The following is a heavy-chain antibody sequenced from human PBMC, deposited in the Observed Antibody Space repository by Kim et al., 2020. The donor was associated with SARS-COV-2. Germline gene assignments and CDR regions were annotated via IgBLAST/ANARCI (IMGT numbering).Heavy chain of an antibody. D-gene: IGHD4-17*01. CDR3: AKNGDYGDYNWFDP. J-gene: IGHJ5*02. Sequence: ADSVKGRFTIARDNSKSTLYLQMNSLRAEDTAVYYCAKNGDYGDYNWFDPWGQGTLVTVSS. V-gene: IGHV3-23*01.